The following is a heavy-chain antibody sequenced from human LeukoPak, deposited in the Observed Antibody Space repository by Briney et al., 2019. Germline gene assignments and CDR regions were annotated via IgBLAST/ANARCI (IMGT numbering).Heavy chain of an antibody. CDR1: GGSISSSNW. D-gene: IGHD6-6*01. CDR2: IYHSGST. V-gene: IGHV4-4*02. Sequence: SETLSLTCAVSGGSISSSNWWSWVRQPPGKGLEWIGEIYHSGSTNYNPSLKSRVTISVDRSKNQFSLKLSSVTAADTAVYYCARTSIAARRANAFDIWGQGTMVTVSS. CDR3: ARTSIAARRANAFDI. J-gene: IGHJ3*02.